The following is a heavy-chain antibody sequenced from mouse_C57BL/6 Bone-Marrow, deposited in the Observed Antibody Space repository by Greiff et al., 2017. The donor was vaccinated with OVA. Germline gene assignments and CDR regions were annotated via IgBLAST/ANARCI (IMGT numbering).Heavy chain of an antibody. D-gene: IGHD1-1*01. CDR3: TRPYGSLYAMDY. J-gene: IGHJ4*01. V-gene: IGHV1-15*01. CDR2: IDPETGGT. Sequence: VQLQQSGAELVRPGASVTLSCKASGYTFTDYEMHWVKQTPVHGLEWIGAIDPETGGTAYNQKFKGKAILTADKSSSTAYMELRSLTSEDSAVYYGTRPYGSLYAMDYWGQGTSVTVSS. CDR1: GYTFTDYE.